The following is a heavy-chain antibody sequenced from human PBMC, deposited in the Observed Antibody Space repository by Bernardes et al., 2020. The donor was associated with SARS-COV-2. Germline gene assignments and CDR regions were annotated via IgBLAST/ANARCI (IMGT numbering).Heavy chain of an antibody. Sequence: GGSLRLSCAASGFTFSSYAMSWVRQAPGKGLEWVSAISGSGGSTYYADSVKGRFTISRDNSKNTLYLQMNSLRADDTAVYYCAKDRVPAARAGWFAPWVQETLVTVSS. CDR1: GFTFSSYA. CDR3: AKDRVPAARAGWFAP. V-gene: IGHV3-23*01. J-gene: IGHJ5*02. CDR2: ISGSGGST. D-gene: IGHD2-2*01.